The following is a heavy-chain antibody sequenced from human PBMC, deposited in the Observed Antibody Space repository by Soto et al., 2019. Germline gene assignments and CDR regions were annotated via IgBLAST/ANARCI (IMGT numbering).Heavy chain of an antibody. CDR2: IIPIFGTA. CDR3: ARPYDSSGYPGDYYYGMHV. CDR1: GATFSSYA. V-gene: IGHV1-69*13. D-gene: IGHD3-22*01. Sequence: SVKVYCKASGATFSSYAISWVRQAPGQGLEWMGGIIPIFGTANYAQKFQGRVTITADESTSTAYMELSSLRSEDTAVYYCARPYDSSGYPGDYYYGMHVCGQGATVTVSS. J-gene: IGHJ6*02.